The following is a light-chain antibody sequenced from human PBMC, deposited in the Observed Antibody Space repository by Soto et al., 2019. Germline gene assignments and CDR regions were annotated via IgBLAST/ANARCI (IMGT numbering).Light chain of an antibody. Sequence: QPVLTQSPSASASLGASVKLTCTLSSGHSRYAIAWHQQQPEKGPRYLMKVNSDGSHNKGDGIPDRFSGSSSGAERYLTISSLQSEDEADYSCQTWGTGIRVFGGGTKLTVL. J-gene: IGLJ3*02. V-gene: IGLV4-69*01. CDR1: SGHSRYA. CDR2: VNSDGSH. CDR3: QTWGTGIRV.